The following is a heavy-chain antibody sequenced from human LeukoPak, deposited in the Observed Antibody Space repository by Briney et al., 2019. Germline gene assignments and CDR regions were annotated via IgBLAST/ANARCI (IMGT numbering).Heavy chain of an antibody. D-gene: IGHD3-16*01. CDR3: ASGSHAVTTHFDY. J-gene: IGHJ4*02. CDR2: IYHSGAT. CDR1: GDSITSSKW. V-gene: IGHV4-4*02. Sequence: PSETLSLTCAVSGDSITSSKWWSWVRQSPEKGLEWIGEIYHSGATNYNPSLKSRATMSVDKSKNQFSLNLSSVTAADTAVYYCASGSHAVTTHFDYWGQGTLVTVSS.